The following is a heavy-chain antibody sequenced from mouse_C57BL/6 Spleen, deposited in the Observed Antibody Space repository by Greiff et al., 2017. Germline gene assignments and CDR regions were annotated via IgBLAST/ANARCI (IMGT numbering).Heavy chain of an antibody. Sequence: VQLQQPGAELVKPGASVKMSCKASGYTFTSYWITWVKQRPGQGLEWIGDIYPGSGSTNYNEKFKSKATLTVDTSSSTAYMQLSSLTSEDSAVYYCARLYYGSSVYYAMDYWGQGTSVTVSS. D-gene: IGHD1-1*01. J-gene: IGHJ4*01. CDR2: IYPGSGST. V-gene: IGHV1-55*01. CDR3: ARLYYGSSVYYAMDY. CDR1: GYTFTSYW.